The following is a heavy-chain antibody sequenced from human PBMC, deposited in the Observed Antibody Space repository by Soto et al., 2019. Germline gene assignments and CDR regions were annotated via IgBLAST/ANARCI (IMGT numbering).Heavy chain of an antibody. J-gene: IGHJ4*02. Sequence: SVKVSCKASGFTFTSSAVQWGRQARGQRLEWIGWIVVGSGNTNYAQKFQERVTITRDMSTSTTYMELSSLRSEDTAVYYCAAGDYDDSSGYLQAPIFDYWGQGTLVTVSS. CDR1: GFTFTSSA. CDR3: AAGDYDDSSGYLQAPIFDY. CDR2: IVVGSGNT. D-gene: IGHD3-22*01. V-gene: IGHV1-58*01.